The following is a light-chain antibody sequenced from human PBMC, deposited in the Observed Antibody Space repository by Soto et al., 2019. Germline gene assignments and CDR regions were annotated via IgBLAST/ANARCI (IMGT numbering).Light chain of an antibody. CDR3: QQYDTYPLT. CDR1: QSLSAL. Sequence: DIQLTQSPSTLSASLGDRVTITCRARQSLSALLAWYQQIPGTAPKLLIYRAYSLEDGVPSRFSGSGSGTEFTLTISSLQPDDCATYYCQQYDTYPLTFGGGTKVEIK. CDR2: RAY. V-gene: IGKV1-5*03. J-gene: IGKJ4*01.